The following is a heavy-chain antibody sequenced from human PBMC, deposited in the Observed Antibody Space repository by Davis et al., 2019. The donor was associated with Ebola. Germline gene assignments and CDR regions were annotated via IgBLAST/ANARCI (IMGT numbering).Heavy chain of an antibody. CDR2: IIPIFHAA. D-gene: IGHD4-11*01. J-gene: IGHJ5*02. V-gene: IGHV1-69*13. CDR1: GDTFSPYT. Sequence: SVKVSCKASGDTFSPYTLNWVRQAPGQGLEWMGGIIPIFHAAHYAQEFTGRLKITADESTTTAYMELSGLSSDDTATYYCAKNDTVSKWFDPWGQGTLVTVSS. CDR3: AKNDTVSKWFDP.